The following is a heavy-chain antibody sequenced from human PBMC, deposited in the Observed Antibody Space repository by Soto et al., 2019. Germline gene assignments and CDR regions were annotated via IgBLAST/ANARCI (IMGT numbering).Heavy chain of an antibody. CDR2: IYPGDSDT. J-gene: IGHJ6*02. CDR3: ARLREVTSYYYYGMDV. Sequence: GESLKISCKGSGYSFTSYWIGWVRQMPGKGLEWMGIIYPGDSDTRYSPSFQGQVTISADKSISTAYLQWSSLKASDAAMYYCARLREVTSYYYYGMDVWGQGTTVNVSS. CDR1: GYSFTSYW. V-gene: IGHV5-51*01. D-gene: IGHD4-4*01.